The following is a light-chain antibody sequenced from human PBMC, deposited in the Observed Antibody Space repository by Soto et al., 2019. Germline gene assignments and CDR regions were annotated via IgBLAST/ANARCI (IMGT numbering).Light chain of an antibody. CDR3: CSYAGSSLN. Sequence: QSVLTQPRSVSGSPGQSVTISCTGTSSDVGGYNYVSWYQQHPGKAPKLMIYDVSKRPSGVPDRFSGSKSGNTASLTISGLQAEDEADYYCCSYAGSSLNFGTGTKLTVL. J-gene: IGLJ1*01. V-gene: IGLV2-11*01. CDR1: SSDVGGYNY. CDR2: DVS.